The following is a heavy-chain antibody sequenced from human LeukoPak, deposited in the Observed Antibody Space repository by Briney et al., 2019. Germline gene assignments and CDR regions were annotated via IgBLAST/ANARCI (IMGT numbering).Heavy chain of an antibody. Sequence: GGSLRLSCAASGFTFSSYGMSWVRQAPGKGLEWVSAISGSGGSTYYADSVKGRFTISRDNSKNTLYLQMNSLRAEDTAVYYCATDCSSTSCQSNWGQGTLVTVSS. J-gene: IGHJ4*02. CDR2: ISGSGGST. CDR1: GFTFSSYG. CDR3: ATDCSSTSCQSN. D-gene: IGHD2-2*01. V-gene: IGHV3-23*01.